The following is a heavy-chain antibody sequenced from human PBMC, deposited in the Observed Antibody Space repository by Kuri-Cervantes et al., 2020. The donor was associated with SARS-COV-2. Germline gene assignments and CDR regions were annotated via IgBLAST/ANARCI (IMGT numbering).Heavy chain of an antibody. D-gene: IGHD6-6*01. CDR1: GGSISSGNYY. Sequence: SETLSLTCTVSGGSISSGNYYWGWICQPLGKGLEWIGSFYYSGITYYNPSLKSRVTISVDTSKNQFSLKLSSVTAADTAVYYCARGAARPYYYYGMDVWGQGTTVTVSS. CDR2: FYYSGIT. CDR3: ARGAARPYYYYGMDV. V-gene: IGHV4-39*07. J-gene: IGHJ6*02.